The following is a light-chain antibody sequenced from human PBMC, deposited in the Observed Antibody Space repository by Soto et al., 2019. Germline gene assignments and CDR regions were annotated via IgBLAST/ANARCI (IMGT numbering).Light chain of an antibody. V-gene: IGLV2-11*01. CDR2: DVS. CDR3: AAWDDSLVV. CDR1: SSDVGGYNY. J-gene: IGLJ2*01. Sequence: QSALTQPRSVSGSPGQSVTISCTGTSSDVGGYNYVSWYQQHPGKAPKLMIYDVSKRPSGVPDRFSGSKSGNTTSLTISGLQAEDEADYYCAAWDDSLVVFGGGTKLTVL.